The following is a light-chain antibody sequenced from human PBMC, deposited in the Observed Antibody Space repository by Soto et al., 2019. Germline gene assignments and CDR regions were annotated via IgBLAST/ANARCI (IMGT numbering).Light chain of an antibody. V-gene: IGKV3-11*01. Sequence: EIVMPQSPSTLSVSPGERATLSCRASQSVSSYLAWYQQKPGQAPRLLIYDASNRATGIPARFSGSGSGTDFTLTISSLEPEDFAVYYCQQRSNWPPITFGQGTRLEI. J-gene: IGKJ5*01. CDR1: QSVSSY. CDR2: DAS. CDR3: QQRSNWPPIT.